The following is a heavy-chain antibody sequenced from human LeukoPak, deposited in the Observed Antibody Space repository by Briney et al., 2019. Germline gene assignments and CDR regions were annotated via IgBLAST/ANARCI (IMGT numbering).Heavy chain of an antibody. CDR2: ISWNSGSI. V-gene: IGHV3-9*01. Sequence: GGSLRLSCAASGFTFDDYAMHWVRQAPGKGLEWVSGISWNSGSIGYADSVKGRFAISRDNAKNSLHLQMNSLRAEDTALYYCAKDFSSAAYSAFDIWGQGTMVTVSS. D-gene: IGHD2-15*01. CDR1: GFTFDDYA. CDR3: AKDFSSAAYSAFDI. J-gene: IGHJ3*02.